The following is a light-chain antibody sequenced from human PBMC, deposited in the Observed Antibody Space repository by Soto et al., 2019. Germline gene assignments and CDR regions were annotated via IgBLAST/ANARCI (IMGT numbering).Light chain of an antibody. J-gene: IGKJ3*01. CDR2: AAS. V-gene: IGKV1-9*01. Sequence: DIQLTQSPSFLSASVGDRVTITCRASQDISSYLAWYQQKPGKAPKLLIYAASTLQSGVPSRFSGSGSGTEFTLTISSLQPEDFATYYCQQLNSYPPLTFGPGTKVDIK. CDR3: QQLNSYPPLT. CDR1: QDISSY.